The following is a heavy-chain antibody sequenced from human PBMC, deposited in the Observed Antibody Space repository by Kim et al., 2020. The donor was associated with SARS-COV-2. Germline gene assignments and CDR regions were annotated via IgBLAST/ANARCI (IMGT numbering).Heavy chain of an antibody. Sequence: SETLSLTCTASGGSISSYYWSWIRQPAGKGLEWIGRIYTSGSTNYNPSLKSRVTMSVDTSKNQFSLKLSSVTAADTAVYYCAIEWGGGVGATAGFFDYWGQGTLVTVSS. CDR2: IYTSGST. J-gene: IGHJ4*02. V-gene: IGHV4-4*07. CDR3: AIEWGGGVGATAGFFDY. CDR1: GGSISSYY. D-gene: IGHD1-26*01.